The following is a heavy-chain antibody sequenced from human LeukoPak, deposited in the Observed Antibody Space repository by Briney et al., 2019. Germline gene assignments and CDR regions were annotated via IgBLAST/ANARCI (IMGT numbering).Heavy chain of an antibody. CDR3: AAYFDY. J-gene: IGHJ4*02. Sequence: GGSLGLSCAASGFTFSTYAMNWVRQAPGKGLEWVSTISGSGGDTYYADSVKGRFTISRDNSKTTLYLEMNSLRADDTAVYYCAAYFDYWGQGTLVTVSS. CDR2: ISGSGGDT. CDR1: GFTFSTYA. V-gene: IGHV3-23*01.